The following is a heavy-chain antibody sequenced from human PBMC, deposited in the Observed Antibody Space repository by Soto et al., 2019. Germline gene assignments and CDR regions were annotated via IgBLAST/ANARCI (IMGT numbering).Heavy chain of an antibody. CDR3: AHGYSSGWAFDY. Sequence: QITLKESGPTLVKPTQTLTLTCTFSGFSLSTSGVGVGWIRQPPGKALEWLALIYWNDDKRYSPSLKSRLTLTKDTSKNQVVLTMTNMDPVDTATYYCAHGYSSGWAFDYWGQGTLVTVSS. CDR1: GFSLSTSGVG. CDR2: IYWNDDK. D-gene: IGHD6-19*01. V-gene: IGHV2-5*01. J-gene: IGHJ4*02.